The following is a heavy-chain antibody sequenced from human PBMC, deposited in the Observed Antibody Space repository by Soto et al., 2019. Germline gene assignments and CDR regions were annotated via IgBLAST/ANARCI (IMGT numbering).Heavy chain of an antibody. CDR2: ISAYNGNT. V-gene: IGHV1-18*01. Sequence: GASVKVSCKASGYTFTSYGISWVRQAPGQGLEWMGWISAYNGNTNYAQKLQGRVTMTTDTSTSTAYMELRSLRSDDTAVYYCARDLSWGSNWYYYMDVWGKGTEVTVSS. CDR1: GYTFTSYG. D-gene: IGHD7-27*01. CDR3: ARDLSWGSNWYYYMDV. J-gene: IGHJ6*03.